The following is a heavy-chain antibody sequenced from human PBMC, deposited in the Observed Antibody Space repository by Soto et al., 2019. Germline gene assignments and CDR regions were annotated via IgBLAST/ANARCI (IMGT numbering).Heavy chain of an antibody. V-gene: IGHV1-3*01. CDR3: AKDRPRRTFGYFFDY. D-gene: IGHD3-3*01. CDR2: INAGNGNT. J-gene: IGHJ4*02. Sequence: GASVKVSCKASGYTFTSYAMHWVRQAPGQRLEWMGWINAGNGNTKYSQKFQGRVTITRDTSASTAYMELNSLRAEDTALYYCAKDRPRRTFGYFFDYWGQGTPVTVSS. CDR1: GYTFTSYA.